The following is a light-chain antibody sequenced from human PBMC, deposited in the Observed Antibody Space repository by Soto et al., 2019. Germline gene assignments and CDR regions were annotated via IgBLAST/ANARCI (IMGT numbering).Light chain of an antibody. J-gene: IGLJ1*01. V-gene: IGLV2-14*03. CDR2: DVS. CDR1: SSDVGAYNY. CDR3: SSYTSINTEV. Sequence: QPALTHPASVSGSHRHSSTITCTGTSSDVGAYNYVSWYQHHPGKAPKLIIYDVSDRPSGVSNRFSASKSGNTASLAISGLQAEDEADYYCSSYTSINTEVFGTGTKVTVL.